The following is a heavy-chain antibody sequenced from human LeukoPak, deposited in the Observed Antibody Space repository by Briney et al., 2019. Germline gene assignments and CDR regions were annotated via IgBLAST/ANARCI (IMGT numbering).Heavy chain of an antibody. D-gene: IGHD1-26*01. Sequence: ASVKVSCKASGYSFNRYGVGWVRQAPGRGLEWVGWISGSNGNTYYAQNFQGRVTMTTDVSTGTAYMDLNNLSFDDTAMYYCARSGRGTYYYFDLWGQGTLVSVSS. CDR3: ARSGRGTYYYFDL. J-gene: IGHJ4*02. CDR2: ISGSNGNT. V-gene: IGHV1-18*01. CDR1: GYSFNRYG.